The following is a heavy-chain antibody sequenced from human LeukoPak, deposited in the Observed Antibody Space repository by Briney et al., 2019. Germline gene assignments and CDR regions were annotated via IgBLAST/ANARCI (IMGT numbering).Heavy chain of an antibody. V-gene: IGHV4-34*01. Sequence: PSETLSLTCAVYGGSFSGYYWSWIRQPPGKGLEWIGEINHSGSTNYNPSLKSRDTISVDTSKNQFSLKLSSVTAADTAVYYCARARGYYGGLANYWGQGTLVTVSS. CDR2: INHSGST. J-gene: IGHJ4*02. CDR3: ARARGYYGGLANY. D-gene: IGHD4-23*01. CDR1: GGSFSGYY.